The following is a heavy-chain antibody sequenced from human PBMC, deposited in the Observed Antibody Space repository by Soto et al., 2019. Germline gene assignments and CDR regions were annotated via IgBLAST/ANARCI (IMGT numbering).Heavy chain of an antibody. CDR1: GGSISSGGYY. D-gene: IGHD2-15*01. CDR2: IYYSGST. CDR3: ARDPVVVAATPMNAFDI. Sequence: SETLSLTCTVSGGSISSGGYYWSWIRQHPGKGLEWIGYIYYSGSTYYNQSLKSRVTISVDTSKNQFSLKLSSVTAADTTVYYFARDPVVVAATPMNAFDIWGQGTMVTVSS. J-gene: IGHJ3*02. V-gene: IGHV4-31*03.